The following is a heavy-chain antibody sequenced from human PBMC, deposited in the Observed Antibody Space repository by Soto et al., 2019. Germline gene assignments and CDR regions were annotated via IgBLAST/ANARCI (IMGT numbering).Heavy chain of an antibody. D-gene: IGHD3-3*01. CDR2: SNHSGST. CDR1: GGSFSGYY. V-gene: IGHV4-34*01. Sequence: QVQLQQWGAGLLKPSETLSLTCAVYGGSFSGYYWSWIRQPPGKGLEWIGESNHSGSTNYNPSLESRVTISVETSKNQSSLKLSSVTAADTAVYYCARRRDYDFWSGVPRRNGMDVWGHGTTVTVSS. J-gene: IGHJ6*02. CDR3: ARRRDYDFWSGVPRRNGMDV.